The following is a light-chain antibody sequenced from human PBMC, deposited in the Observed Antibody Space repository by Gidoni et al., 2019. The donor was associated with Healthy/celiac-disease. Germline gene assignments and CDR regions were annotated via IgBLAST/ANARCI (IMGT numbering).Light chain of an antibody. J-gene: IGKJ1*01. V-gene: IGKV1-39*01. CDR2: AAS. Sequence: DIQMTQSPSSLSASVGDRVTITCRASQRISSYLNWYQQKPGKAPKLLIYAASSFQSGVPSRFRCSGSGTDFTLTISSLKHEDFATYYCQQSYSTPWTFGQGTKVEIK. CDR3: QQSYSTPWT. CDR1: QRISSY.